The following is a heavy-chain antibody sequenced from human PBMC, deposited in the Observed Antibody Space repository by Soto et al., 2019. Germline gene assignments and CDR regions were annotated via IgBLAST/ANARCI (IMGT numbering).Heavy chain of an antibody. CDR1: GFTFSSYA. J-gene: IGHJ6*02. V-gene: IGHV3-23*01. CDR2: ISGSGGST. D-gene: IGHD6-13*01. Sequence: GGSLRLSCAASGFTFSSYAMSWGRQAPGKGLEWVSAISGSGGSTYYADSVKGRFTISRDNSKNTLYLQMNSLRAEDTAVYYCAKDGWRAAAGIGQYYYGMDVWGQGTTVTVSS. CDR3: AKDGWRAAAGIGQYYYGMDV.